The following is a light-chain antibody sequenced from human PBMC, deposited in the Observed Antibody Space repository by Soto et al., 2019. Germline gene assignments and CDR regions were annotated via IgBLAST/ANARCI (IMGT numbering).Light chain of an antibody. CDR1: QATRSY. CDR3: QQLKSYPIT. J-gene: IGKJ5*01. V-gene: IGKV1-9*01. Sequence: DIQLTQSPSFLSASVGDRVTITCRASQATRSYLAWYQQKPGKAPKLLIYAASTLQSGVPSRFSGSGFGTEFTLTISSLQPEDFAIYYCQQLKSYPITFGQGTRLEIK. CDR2: AAS.